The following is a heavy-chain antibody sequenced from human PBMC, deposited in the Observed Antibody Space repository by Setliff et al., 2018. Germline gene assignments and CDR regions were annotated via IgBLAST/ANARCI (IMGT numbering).Heavy chain of an antibody. CDR1: GGTFSSYG. CDR3: ARDGVHTAMLIDYYYYRDV. V-gene: IGHV1-69*05. J-gene: IGHJ6*03. Sequence: GASVKVSCKASGGTFSSYGISWVRQAPGQGLEWMGGTIPIFGTTDYAQKFQGRVTIITDESTSTAYMELTSLRSEDTAVYYCARDGVHTAMLIDYYYYRDVWGKGTAVTVS. CDR2: TIPIFGTT. D-gene: IGHD5-18*01.